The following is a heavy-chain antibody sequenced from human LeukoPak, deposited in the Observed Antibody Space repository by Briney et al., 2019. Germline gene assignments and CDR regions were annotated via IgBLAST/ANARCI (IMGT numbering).Heavy chain of an antibody. J-gene: IGHJ4*02. D-gene: IGHD5-24*01. CDR2: ISYDGSNK. CDR1: GFTFSSYA. Sequence: GSLRLSCAASGFTFSSYAMHWVRQAPGKGLEWVAVISYDGSNKYYADSVKGRFTISRDNSKNTLYLQMNSLRAEDTAVYYCAREGRDGYNLDYWGQGTLVTVSS. CDR3: AREGRDGYNLDY. V-gene: IGHV3-30-3*01.